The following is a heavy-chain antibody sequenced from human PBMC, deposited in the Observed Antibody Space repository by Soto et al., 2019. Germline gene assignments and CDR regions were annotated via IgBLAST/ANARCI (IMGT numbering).Heavy chain of an antibody. D-gene: IGHD6-19*01. Sequence: PGGSLRLSCAGSGFTFSGYAMTWVRQAPGKGLEWVSVISTSGDRPDYADSVKGRFTISRDNSKNMLYLQMNSLRAEDTAVYYCAKAPTPNSSGWYYFDYWGQGTLVTVSS. V-gene: IGHV3-23*01. CDR3: AKAPTPNSSGWYYFDY. CDR2: ISTSGDRP. J-gene: IGHJ4*02. CDR1: GFTFSGYA.